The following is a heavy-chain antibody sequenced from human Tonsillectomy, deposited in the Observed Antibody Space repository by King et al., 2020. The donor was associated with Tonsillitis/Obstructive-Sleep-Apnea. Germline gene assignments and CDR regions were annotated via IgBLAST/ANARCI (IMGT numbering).Heavy chain of an antibody. Sequence: QLVQSVAEVKKPGASVKVSCKASGYTFTSYGISWVRQAPGQGLEWMGWISSYNGNNNYAQKLQGRVTLTTDTSTSTAYMELRSLRSDDTALYYCATHLGVRGVIASKYYYYYMDVWGKGTTVTVSS. CDR2: ISSYNGNN. J-gene: IGHJ6*03. D-gene: IGHD3-10*01. V-gene: IGHV1-18*01. CDR3: ATHLGVRGVIASKYYYYYMDV. CDR1: GYTFTSYG.